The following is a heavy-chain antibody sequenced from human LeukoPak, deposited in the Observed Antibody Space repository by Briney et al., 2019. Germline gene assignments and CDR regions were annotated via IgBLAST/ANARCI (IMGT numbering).Heavy chain of an antibody. CDR1: GFTFSDYY. Sequence: GGSLRLSCAASGFTFSDYYMSWIRQAPGKGLEWVSYISSSGSTIYYADSVKGRFTISRDNAKNSLYLQMKSLRAEDTAVYYCALVAGYYYYGMDVWGQGTTVTVSS. V-gene: IGHV3-11*04. J-gene: IGHJ6*02. CDR3: ALVAGYYYYGMDV. D-gene: IGHD3-10*01. CDR2: ISSSGSTI.